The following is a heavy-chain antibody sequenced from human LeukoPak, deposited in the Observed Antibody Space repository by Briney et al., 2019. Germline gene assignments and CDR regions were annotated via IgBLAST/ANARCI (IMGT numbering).Heavy chain of an antibody. V-gene: IGHV3-11*01. Sequence: GGSLRLSCAASGLTFSDYYMSSIRDAPGEGMEWVSYISSSGSTIYYADAVKGRFTISRDNAKNSLYLQMNSLRAEDTAVYYCARVDDYVHYWGQGTLVTVSS. D-gene: IGHD4-17*01. CDR3: ARVDDYVHY. CDR1: GLTFSDYY. CDR2: ISSSGSTI. J-gene: IGHJ4*02.